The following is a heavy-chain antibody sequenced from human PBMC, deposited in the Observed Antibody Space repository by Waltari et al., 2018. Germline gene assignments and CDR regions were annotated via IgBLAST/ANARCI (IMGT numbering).Heavy chain of an antibody. V-gene: IGHV3-23*04. CDR2: ISGGGGRT. CDR3: AKGSRAAAPPDY. J-gene: IGHJ4*02. Sequence: EVQLVESGGGLVQPGGSLRLSCAASGFTFSSYAMSWVRQAPGKGLEWVSAISGGGGRTYYAESGKGRFTISRDNSKNTLYLQMNSLRAEDTAVYYCAKGSRAAAPPDYWGQGTLVTVSS. D-gene: IGHD6-13*01. CDR1: GFTFSSYA.